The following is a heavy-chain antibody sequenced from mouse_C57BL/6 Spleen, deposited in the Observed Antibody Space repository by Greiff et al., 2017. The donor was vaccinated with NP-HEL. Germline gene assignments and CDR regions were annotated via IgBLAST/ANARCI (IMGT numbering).Heavy chain of an antibody. J-gene: IGHJ2*01. Sequence: VQLKESGPELVKPGASVKISCKASGYSFTGYYMNWVKQSPEKSLEWIGEINPSTGGTTYNQKFKAKATLTVDKSSSTAYMQLKSLTSEDSAVYYCARYRDGYLLDYWGQGTTLTVSS. CDR1: GYSFTGYY. D-gene: IGHD2-3*01. CDR2: INPSTGGT. V-gene: IGHV1-42*01. CDR3: ARYRDGYLLDY.